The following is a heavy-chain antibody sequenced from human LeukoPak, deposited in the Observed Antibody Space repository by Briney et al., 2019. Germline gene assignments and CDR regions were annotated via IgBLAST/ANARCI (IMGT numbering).Heavy chain of an antibody. V-gene: IGHV3-23*01. CDR3: ARYRRDGNIYSLDY. D-gene: IGHD5-24*01. CDR2: ISGSGGRT. J-gene: IGHJ4*02. Sequence: GGSLRLSCAASEFTFSSYAMSWVRQAPGKGLEWVTTISGSGGRTYYAESVKGRFTISRDNNENTLYLQMNSLRAEDTAVYYCARYRRDGNIYSLDYWGQGSLVTVSS. CDR1: EFTFSSYA.